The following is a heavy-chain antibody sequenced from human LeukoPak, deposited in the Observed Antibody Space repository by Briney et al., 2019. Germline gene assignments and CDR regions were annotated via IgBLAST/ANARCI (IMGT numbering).Heavy chain of an antibody. Sequence: GGSLRLSCATSGFPFSSYAMPWVRQAPGKGLEWVSGISGSGGNTYYANSVKGRFTISRDKSRNTVYLQMNSLRVEDTAVYYCVKENGLGPNYFDYWGQGTLVTVSS. J-gene: IGHJ4*02. CDR2: ISGSGGNT. V-gene: IGHV3-23*01. D-gene: IGHD2-8*01. CDR1: GFPFSSYA. CDR3: VKENGLGPNYFDY.